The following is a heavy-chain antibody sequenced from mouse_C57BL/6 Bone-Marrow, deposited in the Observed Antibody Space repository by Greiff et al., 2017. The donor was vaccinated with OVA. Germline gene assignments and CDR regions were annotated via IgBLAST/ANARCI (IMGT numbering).Heavy chain of an antibody. CDR2: ISSGGSYT. V-gene: IGHV5-6*02. CDR1: GFTFSSYG. Sequence: EVMLVESGGDLVKPGGSLKLSCAASGFTFSSYGMSWVRQTPDKRLEWVATISSGGSYTYYPDSVKGRFTISRDNAKNTLYLQMSSLKSEDTAMYYCARPTVVDAMDYWGQGTSVTVSS. J-gene: IGHJ4*01. CDR3: ARPTVVDAMDY. D-gene: IGHD1-1*01.